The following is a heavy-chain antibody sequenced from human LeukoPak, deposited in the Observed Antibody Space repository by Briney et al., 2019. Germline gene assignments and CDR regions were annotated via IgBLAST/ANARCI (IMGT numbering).Heavy chain of an antibody. CDR1: GFTFSSYS. Sequence: GGSLRLSCAASGFTFSSYSMNWVRQAPGKGLEWVSHITASGTAMFYADSVKGRFTISRDNAKNSLYLQMNSLRDEDTAVYYCARLGRFGELLLSGWFDPWGQGTLVTVSS. CDR3: ARLGRFGELLLSGWFDP. J-gene: IGHJ5*02. D-gene: IGHD3-10*01. V-gene: IGHV3-48*02. CDR2: ITASGTAM.